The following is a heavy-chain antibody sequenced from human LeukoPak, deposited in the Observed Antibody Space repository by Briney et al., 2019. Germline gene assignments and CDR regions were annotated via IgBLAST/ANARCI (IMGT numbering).Heavy chain of an antibody. V-gene: IGHV3-21*01. D-gene: IGHD2-2*01. CDR3: ARPRGSSTVR. CDR2: ISTSSGYI. CDR1: GFNFSSYS. Sequence: GGSLRLSCAASGFNFSSYSMNWVRQAPGKGLEWVSSISTSSGYIYYADSVRGRFTISRDNAKNSLYLQMNSLRAEGTAVYYCARPRGSSTVRWGQGTLVTVSS. J-gene: IGHJ4*02.